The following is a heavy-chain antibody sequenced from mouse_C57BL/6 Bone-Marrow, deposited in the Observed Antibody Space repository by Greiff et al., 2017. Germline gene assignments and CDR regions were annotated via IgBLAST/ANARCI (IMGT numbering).Heavy chain of an antibody. V-gene: IGHV5-6*01. J-gene: IGHJ3*01. CDR3: ARREGNYYGSRPWFAY. CDR1: GFTFSSYG. D-gene: IGHD1-1*01. Sequence: EVQLVESGGDLVKPGGSLKLSCAASGFTFSSYGMSWVRQTPDKRLEWVATISSGGSYTYYPDSVKGRFTISRDNAKNTLYLQMSSLKSEDTAMYYCARREGNYYGSRPWFAYWGQGTLVTVSA. CDR2: ISSGGSYT.